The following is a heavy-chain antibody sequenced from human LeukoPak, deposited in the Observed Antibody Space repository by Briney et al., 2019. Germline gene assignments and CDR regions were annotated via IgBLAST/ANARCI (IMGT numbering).Heavy chain of an antibody. CDR1: GSTFTTYD. Sequence: GGSLEVSCQASGSTFTTYDINWVRQAPGQGLEWRGWFSGYRGNTNSAQKFQGRVTMTTDTSTSTAYLELRSLRSEDTAVYYCARGGNSEDPYYYYGMDVWGQGTTVTVSS. CDR3: ARGGNSEDPYYYYGMDV. J-gene: IGHJ6*02. CDR2: FSGYRGNT. D-gene: IGHD4-23*01. V-gene: IGHV1-18*01.